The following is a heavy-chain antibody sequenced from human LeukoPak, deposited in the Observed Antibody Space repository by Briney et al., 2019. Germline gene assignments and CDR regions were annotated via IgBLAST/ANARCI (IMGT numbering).Heavy chain of an antibody. CDR2: ICWNGGSI. J-gene: IGHJ3*02. CDR3: AKDMVGEYYDFWSGYYISHAFDI. CDR1: GFTFYDYA. Sequence: GGSLRLSCAASGFTFYDYAMHWVRHAPGKGLEWVSRICWNGGSIDYAASVKGRFTISRDNAKNSLYLQINSLRAEDTALYYCAKDMVGEYYDFWSGYYISHAFDIWGQGTMVTVSS. V-gene: IGHV3-9*01. D-gene: IGHD3-3*01.